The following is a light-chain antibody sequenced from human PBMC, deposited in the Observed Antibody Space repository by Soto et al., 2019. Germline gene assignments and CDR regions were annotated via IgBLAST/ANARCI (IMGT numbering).Light chain of an antibody. CDR2: GAS. CDR3: HQYDNLWT. CDR1: HSVQSF. V-gene: IGKV3-15*01. J-gene: IGKJ1*01. Sequence: VMTQSPATLSVSLGERATLSCKASHSVQSFLAWYQQKPGQTPRLLIWGASFRATGVPDRFSGSGSGTEITLSSNSLQAEDAAIYFCHQYDNLWTFGQGTRVEI.